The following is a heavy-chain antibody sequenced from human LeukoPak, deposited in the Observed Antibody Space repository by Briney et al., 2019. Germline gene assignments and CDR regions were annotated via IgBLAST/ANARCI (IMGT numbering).Heavy chain of an antibody. CDR2: ISSNGGST. CDR1: GFTFSSYA. J-gene: IGHJ2*01. CDR3: ATRVGLTRYWYFEL. V-gene: IGHV3-64*04. Sequence: GGSLRLSYSASGFTFSSYAMHWIRQAPGKGLEYVSAISSNGGSTYYADSVKGRFTISRDNSKNTLYLQMNSLRVEDTAVYYCATRVGLTRYWYFELRGRGTLVTVSS.